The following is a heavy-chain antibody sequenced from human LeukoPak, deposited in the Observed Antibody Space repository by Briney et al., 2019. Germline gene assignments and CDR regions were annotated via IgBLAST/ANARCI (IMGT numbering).Heavy chain of an antibody. Sequence: GASVKDSCKASGYTFTDNYMHWVRQAPGRRGEWMGWINPNSGGTNYAQNFLGSVTMPRDTSNSTGYMALSRLRSDDTAVYYCARYRQIGECRGGSCYSGHWGQGTLVTVSS. J-gene: IGHJ4*02. CDR3: ARYRQIGECRGGSCYSGH. CDR1: GYTFTDNY. V-gene: IGHV1-2*02. D-gene: IGHD2-15*01. CDR2: INPNSGGT.